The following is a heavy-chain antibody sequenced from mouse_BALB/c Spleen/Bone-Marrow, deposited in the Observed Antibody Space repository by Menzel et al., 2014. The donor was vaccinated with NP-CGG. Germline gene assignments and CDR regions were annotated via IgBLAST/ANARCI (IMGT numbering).Heavy chain of an antibody. Sequence: QVQLKESGPDLVAPSQSLSIPCTVSGFSLTSYGVHWVRQPPGKGLEWLVVIWSDGSTTYNSALKSRLSISKDISKSQVFLRMNSLQTDDTAMYYCARQDYYGSFAYWGQGTLVTVSA. CDR3: ARQDYYGSFAY. V-gene: IGHV2-6-2*01. CDR2: IWSDGST. CDR1: GFSLTSYG. D-gene: IGHD1-2*01. J-gene: IGHJ3*01.